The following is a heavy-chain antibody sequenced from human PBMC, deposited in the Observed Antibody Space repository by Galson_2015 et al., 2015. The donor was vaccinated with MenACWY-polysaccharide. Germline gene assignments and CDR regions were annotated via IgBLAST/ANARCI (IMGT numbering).Heavy chain of an antibody. CDR2: ISYDGVNE. CDR3: AKELRGYSYGEN. CDR1: GFTFRSYG. Sequence: SLRLSCAASGFTFRSYGMHWFRQAPGKGLEWVAVISYDGVNEYYADSVRGRFTISRDYSKNTLYLQMNTLRSEDTAVYYCAKELRGYSYGENWGQGTLVTVSS. D-gene: IGHD5-18*01. J-gene: IGHJ4*02. V-gene: IGHV3-30*18.